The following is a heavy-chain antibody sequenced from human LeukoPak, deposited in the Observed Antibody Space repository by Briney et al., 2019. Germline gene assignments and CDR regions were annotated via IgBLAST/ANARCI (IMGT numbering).Heavy chain of an antibody. V-gene: IGHV4-34*01. CDR2: INHSGST. J-gene: IGHJ4*02. Sequence: PSETLSLTCAVYGESFSPYYWSWIRQPPGKGLEWIGEINHSGSTNYNPSLKSRVTISVDSSKNQFSLKLSSVTAADTAVYYCAGQESSTSYYFDYWGQGTLVTVSS. D-gene: IGHD2-2*01. CDR1: GESFSPYY. CDR3: AGQESSTSYYFDY.